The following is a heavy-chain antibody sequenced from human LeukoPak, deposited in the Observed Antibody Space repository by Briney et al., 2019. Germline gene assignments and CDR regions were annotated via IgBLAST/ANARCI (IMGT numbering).Heavy chain of an antibody. CDR3: ARGTFGDY. CDR1: GFTFSTSA. Sequence: GGSLRLSCAASGFTFSTSAMHWVRQAPGKGLVWVSRINGDGSTSVYADSVKGRFTISRDNAKNTVYLQMNSLRAEDTAVYYCARGTFGDYWGQGTLVTVSS. J-gene: IGHJ4*02. D-gene: IGHD3-10*01. V-gene: IGHV3-74*01. CDR2: INGDGSTS.